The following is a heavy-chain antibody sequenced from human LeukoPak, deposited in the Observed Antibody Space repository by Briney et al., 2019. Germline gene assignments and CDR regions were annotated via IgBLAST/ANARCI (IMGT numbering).Heavy chain of an antibody. CDR1: LDSASSNSAT. CDR2: TYYGSKWYH. V-gene: IGHV6-1*01. CDR3: ARGVSGTMDY. D-gene: IGHD6-19*01. J-gene: IGHJ4*02. Sequence: SQTLSLTRAISLDSASSNSATGSSIRHSPTEGLEWLGRTYYGSKWYHDYTVSVKSRISINAHTSKNQCSLQLNSVTPEQTDVYYCARGVSGTMDYWGQGTQVTVSS.